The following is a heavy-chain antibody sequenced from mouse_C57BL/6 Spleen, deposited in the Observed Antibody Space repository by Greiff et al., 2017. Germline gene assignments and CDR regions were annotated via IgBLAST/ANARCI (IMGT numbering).Heavy chain of an antibody. CDR3: ARREDFDY. CDR2: IDPSDSYT. V-gene: IGHV1-69*01. CDR1: GYTFTSYW. Sequence: VKLMESGAELVTPGASVKLSCKASGYTFTSYWMHWVKQRPGQGLEWIGEIDPSDSYTNYNQKFKGKSTLTVDKSSSTAYRQLSSLTSEDSAVYYCARREDFDYWGQGTTLTVSS. J-gene: IGHJ2*01.